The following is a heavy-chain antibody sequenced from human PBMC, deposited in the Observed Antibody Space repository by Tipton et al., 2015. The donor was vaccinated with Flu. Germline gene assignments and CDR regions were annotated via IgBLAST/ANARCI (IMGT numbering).Heavy chain of an antibody. CDR2: IYYTGNT. V-gene: IGHV4-39*07. Sequence: TLSLTCSVSGGSISSGSYYWAWIRQPPGKGLEWIGSIYYTGNTYHTPSFESRVSISADTSKRQFSLKLTSVTAADTAVYYCATVSSYYFFFDSWGQGTLVTVSS. D-gene: IGHD1-26*01. CDR3: ATVSSYYFFFDS. J-gene: IGHJ4*02. CDR1: GGSISSGSYY.